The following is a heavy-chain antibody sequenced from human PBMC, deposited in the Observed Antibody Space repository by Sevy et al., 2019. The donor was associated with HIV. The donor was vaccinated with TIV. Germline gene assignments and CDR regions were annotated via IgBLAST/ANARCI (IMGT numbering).Heavy chain of an antibody. D-gene: IGHD2-15*01. V-gene: IGHV4-59*01. CDR3: ARGVVAAAGVDY. CDR1: GGSISRYY. CDR2: IYYSGST. Sequence: SETLSLTCTVSGGSISRYYWSWIRQPPGKGLEWIGYIYYSGSTNYNPSLKSRVTISVDTSKNQFSLKLSSVTAADTAVYYCARGVVAAAGVDYWGQGTLVTVSS. J-gene: IGHJ4*02.